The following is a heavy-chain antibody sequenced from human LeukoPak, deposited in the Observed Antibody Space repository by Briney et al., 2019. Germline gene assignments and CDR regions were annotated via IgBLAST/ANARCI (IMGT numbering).Heavy chain of an antibody. D-gene: IGHD6-13*01. V-gene: IGHV3-7*01. CDR1: GFTFSSYW. Sequence: GGSLRLSCAASGFTFSSYWMSWVRQAPGKGLEWVANIKQDGSEKYYVDSVKGRFTISRDNAKNSLYLQMNSLRAEDTAVYYCARDHLLSWCTFDYWGQGTLVTVSS. J-gene: IGHJ4*02. CDR2: IKQDGSEK. CDR3: ARDHLLSWCTFDY.